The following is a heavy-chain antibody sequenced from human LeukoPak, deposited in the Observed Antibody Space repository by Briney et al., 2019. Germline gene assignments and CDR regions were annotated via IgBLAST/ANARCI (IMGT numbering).Heavy chain of an antibody. J-gene: IGHJ4*02. CDR3: ARPRGCGSARCNNFDY. CDR1: GFTFSNYA. V-gene: IGHV3-30*04. Sequence: GGSLRLSCAASGFTFSNYAMHWVRQAPGKGLEWVAVISYDGTDTSYADSVKGRFTISRDGSKNTLYLQMNSLRPEDTAVYYCARPRGCGSARCNNFDYWGQGTLVTVPS. D-gene: IGHD2-2*01. CDR2: ISYDGTDT.